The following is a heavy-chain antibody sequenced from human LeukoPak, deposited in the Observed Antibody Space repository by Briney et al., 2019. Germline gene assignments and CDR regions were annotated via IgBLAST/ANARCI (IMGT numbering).Heavy chain of an antibody. V-gene: IGHV3-23*01. CDR3: PKEGRRTTGGAHFAH. J-gene: IGHJ1*01. CDR1: GFTLSSND. D-gene: IGHD4-17*01. CDR2: ISGGGGST. Sequence: PGGTLRLSCAASGFTLSSNDMSWVRQAPGRGLEWGSGISGGGGSTYYADSVKGRFTISRDNFNNTLYLPMKSLRVEDTAVDYCPKEGRRTTGGAHFAHCGQGTLVTVSS.